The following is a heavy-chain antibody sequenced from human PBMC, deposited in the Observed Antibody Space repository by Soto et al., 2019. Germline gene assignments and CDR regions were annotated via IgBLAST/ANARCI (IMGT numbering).Heavy chain of an antibody. J-gene: IGHJ6*02. V-gene: IGHV5-51*01. CDR1: GYTFTNYW. CDR3: AASISYYGMDV. CDR2: IYPGDSDT. Sequence: GESLKISCKGSGYTFTNYWIGWVRQMPGKGLEWMGIIYPGDSDTKYNPSFQGQVTISADKSITTTYLRWTSLKASDTAIYYCAASISYYGMDVWGQGTTVTVS.